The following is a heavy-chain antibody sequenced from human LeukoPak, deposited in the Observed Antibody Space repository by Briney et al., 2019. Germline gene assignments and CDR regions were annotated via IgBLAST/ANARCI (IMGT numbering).Heavy chain of an antibody. CDR2: IYSGGST. J-gene: IGHJ4*02. D-gene: IGHD2-15*01. CDR1: GFTVTSNY. Sequence: GGSLRLSCAASGFTVTSNYMTWVRQAPGKGLEWVSVIYSGGSTYYADSVKGRFTISRDNSKNTLYLQMNSLRAEDTAVYYCARERGSCSGGSCYSGGSFDYWGQGTLVTVSS. V-gene: IGHV3-53*01. CDR3: ARERGSCSGGSCYSGGSFDY.